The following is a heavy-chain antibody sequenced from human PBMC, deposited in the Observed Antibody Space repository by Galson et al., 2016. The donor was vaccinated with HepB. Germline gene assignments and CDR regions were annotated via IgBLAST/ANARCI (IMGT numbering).Heavy chain of an antibody. CDR3: TRRGYDILSGHYYYYGMDV. Sequence: TLSLTCAVSGGSISDSNWWTWVRQSPGKGLEWIGEVFHGGSTHFNPSLKSRVIISVDKSKNQFSLKMGSVTAADTAGYYCTRRGYDILSGHYYYYGMDVWGQGTTVTVSS. V-gene: IGHV4-4*02. J-gene: IGHJ6*02. D-gene: IGHD3-9*01. CDR2: VFHGGST. CDR1: GGSISDSNW.